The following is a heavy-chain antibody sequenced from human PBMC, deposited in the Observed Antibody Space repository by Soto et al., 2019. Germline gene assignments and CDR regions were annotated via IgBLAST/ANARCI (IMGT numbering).Heavy chain of an antibody. Sequence: VGSLRLSCAGSGFTFSDYYMSWIRQAPGQGLEWVSYMSSSGVTVFYADSVKGRFTISRDNAKNSLYLQMYSLRAEDSAVYYCARNTISAAGADYYGLDVWGQGTTVTVSS. D-gene: IGHD6-13*01. CDR2: MSSSGVTV. V-gene: IGHV3-11*01. CDR1: GFTFSDYY. J-gene: IGHJ6*02. CDR3: ARNTISAAGADYYGLDV.